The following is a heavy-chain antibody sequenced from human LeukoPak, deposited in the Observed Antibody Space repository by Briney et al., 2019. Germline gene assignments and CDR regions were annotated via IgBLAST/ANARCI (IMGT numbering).Heavy chain of an antibody. CDR1: GGSISSSSYY. CDR2: IYYSGST. D-gene: IGHD3-10*01. J-gene: IGHJ4*02. CDR3: ARGKSITMVRGVIMARYYFDY. V-gene: IGHV4-39*07. Sequence: SETLSLTCTVSGGSISSSSYYWGWIRQPPGKGLEWIGSIYYSGSTYYNPSLKSRVTISVDTSKNQFSLKLSSVTAADTAVYYCARGKSITMVRGVIMARYYFDYWGQGTLVTVSS.